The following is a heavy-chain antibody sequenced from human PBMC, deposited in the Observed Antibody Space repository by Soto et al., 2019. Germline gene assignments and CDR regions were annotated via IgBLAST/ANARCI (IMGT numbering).Heavy chain of an antibody. D-gene: IGHD1-26*01. V-gene: IGHV1-8*01. CDR1: GYPFTSYD. CDR2: MNPNSGHT. J-gene: IGHJ3*02. Sequence: ASVKVSCKASGYPFTSYDINWVRQATGQGLEWMGWMNPNSGHTRYSQKFQGRVTMTRDTSISTAYMNLSSLRSDDTAAYYCARRWEWDAFDIWGQGTMVTVSS. CDR3: ARRWEWDAFDI.